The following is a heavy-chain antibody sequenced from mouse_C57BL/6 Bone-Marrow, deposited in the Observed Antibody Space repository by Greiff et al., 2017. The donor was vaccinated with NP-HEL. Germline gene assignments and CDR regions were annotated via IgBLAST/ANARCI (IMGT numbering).Heavy chain of an antibody. CDR3: ARELWHSNYYFDY. J-gene: IGHJ2*01. CDR1: GYTFTSYW. V-gene: IGHV1-52*01. CDR2: IDPSDSET. D-gene: IGHD2-5*01. Sequence: QVQLQQPGAELVRPGSSVKLSCKASGYTFTSYWMHWVKQRPIQGLEWIGNIDPSDSETHYNQKFKDKATLTVDKSSSTAYMPLSSLESEDYAVYNCARELWHSNYYFDYWGQGTTLTVSS.